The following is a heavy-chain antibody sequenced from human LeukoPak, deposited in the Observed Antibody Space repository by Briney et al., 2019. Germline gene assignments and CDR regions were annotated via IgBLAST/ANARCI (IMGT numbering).Heavy chain of an antibody. CDR3: AKGIYDMDV. Sequence: PGGSLRLSCAASGFTFSNYAMSWVRQAPGKGLEWVSLISGSGVRTYYADSVKGRFAISRDNSKNTLYLQMNSLRAEDTAVYFCAKGIYDMDVWGQGTTVTVSS. CDR2: ISGSGVRT. V-gene: IGHV3-23*01. CDR1: GFTFSNYA. J-gene: IGHJ6*02.